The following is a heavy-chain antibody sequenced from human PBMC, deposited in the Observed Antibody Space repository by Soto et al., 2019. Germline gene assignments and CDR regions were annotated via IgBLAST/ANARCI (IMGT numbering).Heavy chain of an antibody. Sequence: SETLSLTCTVSGGSISSYYWSWIRQPPGKGLELIGYIYYSGSTNYNPSLKSRVTISVDTSKNQFSLKLSSVTAADTAVYYCARDFYDFWSGYYMDVWGKGTTVTVSS. V-gene: IGHV4-59*01. CDR2: IYYSGST. CDR3: ARDFYDFWSGYYMDV. D-gene: IGHD3-3*01. CDR1: GGSISSYY. J-gene: IGHJ6*03.